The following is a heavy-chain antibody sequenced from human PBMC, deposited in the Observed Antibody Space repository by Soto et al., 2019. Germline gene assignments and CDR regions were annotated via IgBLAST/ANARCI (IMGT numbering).Heavy chain of an antibody. D-gene: IGHD1-1*01. CDR1: GGTFSNRA. V-gene: IGHV1-18*01. CDR2: ISAYNGNT. J-gene: IGHJ6*02. CDR3: VRQSTLMAFEHYGLDV. Sequence: GASVELFCQASGGTFSNRAIRWVGQAPGQGLECVGWISAYNGNTKDAQKFQGRVTMSTDTSTSTGYMELRSLRSDDTAVYYCVRQSTLMAFEHYGLDVWGQGTTVTVSS.